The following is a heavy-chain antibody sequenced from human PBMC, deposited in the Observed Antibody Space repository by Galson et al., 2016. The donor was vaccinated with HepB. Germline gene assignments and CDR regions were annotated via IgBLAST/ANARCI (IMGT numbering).Heavy chain of an antibody. D-gene: IGHD6-19*01. Sequence: SLRLSCAASGFTFSSYGMHWVRQAPGKGLEWLAGMWNDGSNKYYVDSVKGRFTISRNNSKNTLYLQMYSLRAEDTAVYFCAREGAEMAVAGTGFDYWGQGTLVTVSS. CDR3: AREGAEMAVAGTGFDY. CDR2: MWNDGSNK. V-gene: IGHV3-33*01. CDR1: GFTFSSYG. J-gene: IGHJ4*02.